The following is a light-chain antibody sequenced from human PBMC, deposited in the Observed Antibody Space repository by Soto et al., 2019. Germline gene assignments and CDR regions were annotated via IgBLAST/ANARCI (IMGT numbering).Light chain of an antibody. V-gene: IGKV3-15*01. CDR3: QQYNNWPYT. CDR2: RAS. J-gene: IGKJ2*01. Sequence: EIVMTQSPATLSVSPGGSATLSCRANQHVSSNFAWYRQKPGQAPTLVIYRASTRATGIPARFSGSGSGTEFTLTISSLQSEDFAVYYCQQYNNWPYTFGQGTKLEIK. CDR1: QHVSSN.